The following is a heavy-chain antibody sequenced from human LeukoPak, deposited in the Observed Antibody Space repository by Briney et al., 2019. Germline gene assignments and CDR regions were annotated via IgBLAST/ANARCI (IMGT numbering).Heavy chain of an antibody. CDR1: GFTFSGYW. CDR2: IKRDGSEK. Sequence: GGSLRLSCAASGFTFSGYWMSWVRQAPGKGLEWVANIKRDGSEKYYVDSVKGRFTISRDNAKNSLYLQMNSLRAEDTAVYYCARDSLSGSQDYWGQGTLVTVSS. V-gene: IGHV3-7*01. J-gene: IGHJ4*02. D-gene: IGHD1-26*01. CDR3: ARDSLSGSQDY.